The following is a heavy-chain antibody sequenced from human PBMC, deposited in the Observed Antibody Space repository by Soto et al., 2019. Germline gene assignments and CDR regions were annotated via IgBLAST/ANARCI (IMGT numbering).Heavy chain of an antibody. CDR1: GYTFTSYA. CDR2: INAGNGNT. CDR3: ASPGGGSYWFDP. Sequence: ASVKVSCKASGYTFTSYAMHWVRQAPGQRLEWMGWINAGNGNTKYSQKFQGRVTITRDTSASTAYMELSSLRSEDTAVYYCASPGGGSYWFDPWGQGTLVTVSS. V-gene: IGHV1-3*01. J-gene: IGHJ5*02. D-gene: IGHD3-10*01.